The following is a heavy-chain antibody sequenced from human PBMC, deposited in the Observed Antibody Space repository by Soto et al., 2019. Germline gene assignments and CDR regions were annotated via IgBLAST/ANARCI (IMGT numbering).Heavy chain of an antibody. J-gene: IGHJ4*02. CDR2: ISGSGGST. D-gene: IGHD3-22*01. Sequence: EVQLLESGGGLVQPGGSLRLSCAASGFTFSSYAMSWVRQAPGKGLEWVSAISGSGGSTYYADSVKGRFTISRDNSKNTLYLQMNSLRAEDTAVYYCAKVPHYSDSSGYYFDYWGQGTLVTVSS. CDR3: AKVPHYSDSSGYYFDY. V-gene: IGHV3-23*01. CDR1: GFTFSSYA.